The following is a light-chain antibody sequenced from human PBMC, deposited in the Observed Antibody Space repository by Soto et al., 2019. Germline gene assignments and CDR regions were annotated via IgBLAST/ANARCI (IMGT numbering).Light chain of an antibody. CDR1: QSVGSN. CDR2: DAS. V-gene: IGKV3-15*01. J-gene: IGKJ1*01. Sequence: IVMTQSPATLSVSPGEGATLSCRASQSVGSNLAWYHQRPGQAPRLLIYDASTRAPGIPARFSGSGSGTEFTLTVSSLQSEDFAVYYCQQYNNWPRTFGQGTKVDI. CDR3: QQYNNWPRT.